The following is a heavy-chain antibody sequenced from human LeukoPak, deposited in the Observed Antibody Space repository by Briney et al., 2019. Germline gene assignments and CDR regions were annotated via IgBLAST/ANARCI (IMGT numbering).Heavy chain of an antibody. CDR3: ARDRIYFGY. D-gene: IGHD2/OR15-2a*01. J-gene: IGHJ4*02. Sequence: GRSLRLSCAASGFTFSSHGMHWVRQAPGKGLEWVAFISYEGSGKSYADSVKGRFTISRDNAKNSLYLQMNSLRVEDTAVYYCARDRIYFGYWGQGALVTVSS. CDR2: ISYEGSGK. V-gene: IGHV3-30*03. CDR1: GFTFSSHG.